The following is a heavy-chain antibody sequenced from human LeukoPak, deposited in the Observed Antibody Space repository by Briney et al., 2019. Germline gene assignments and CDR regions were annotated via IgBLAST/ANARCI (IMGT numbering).Heavy chain of an antibody. CDR3: ARWSHDGSTRVLCYFDY. CDR2: ISYDGSNK. J-gene: IGHJ4*02. D-gene: IGHD3-22*01. Sequence: QPGRSLRLSCAASGFTFSSYAMHWVRQAPGKGLEWVAVISYDGSNKYYADSVKGQFTISRDNSKNTLYLQMNSLRAEDTAVYYCARWSHDGSTRVLCYFDYWGQGTLVTVSS. V-gene: IGHV3-30-3*01. CDR1: GFTFSSYA.